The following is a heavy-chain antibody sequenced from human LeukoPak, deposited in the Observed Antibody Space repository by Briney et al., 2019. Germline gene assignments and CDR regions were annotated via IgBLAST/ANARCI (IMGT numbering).Heavy chain of an antibody. CDR1: AGSISSGGYS. Sequence: PSQTLSLTCAVSAGSISSGGYSWSWIRQPPGKGLEWIGYIYHSGSTYYNPSLKSRVTISVDRSKNQFSLKLSSVTAADTAVYYCARGQGARYYYYYGMDVWGQGTTVTVSS. D-gene: IGHD3-16*01. V-gene: IGHV4-30-2*01. CDR2: IYHSGST. J-gene: IGHJ6*02. CDR3: ARGQGARYYYYYGMDV.